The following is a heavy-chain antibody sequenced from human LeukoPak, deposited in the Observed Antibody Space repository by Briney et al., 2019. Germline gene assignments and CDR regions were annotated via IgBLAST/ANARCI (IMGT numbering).Heavy chain of an antibody. V-gene: IGHV3-23*01. CDR2: ISGSGGST. D-gene: IGHD3-3*01. J-gene: IGHJ4*02. CDR1: GFTFSGYA. Sequence: GGSLRLSCAASGFTFSGYAMSWVRQAPGKGLERVSAISGSGGSTYYADSVKGRFTISRDNSKNTLYLQMNSLRAEDTAVYYCAKEIPTIFGVVIPDQPAYWGQGTLVTVSS. CDR3: AKEIPTIFGVVIPDQPAY.